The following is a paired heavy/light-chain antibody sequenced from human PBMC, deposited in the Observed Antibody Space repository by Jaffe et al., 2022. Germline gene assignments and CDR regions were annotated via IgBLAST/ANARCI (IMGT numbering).Light chain of an antibody. Sequence: QSVLTQPPSVSGAPGQRVTISCTGSSSNIGAGYDVHWYQQLPGTAPKILIYGNSNRPSGVPDRFSGSKSGTSASLAITGLQAEDEADYYCQSYDSSLSGFYVFGTGTKVTVL. CDR3: QSYDSSLSGFYV. CDR2: GNS. J-gene: IGLJ1*01. CDR1: SSNIGAGYD. V-gene: IGLV1-40*01.
Heavy chain of an antibody. D-gene: IGHD3-16*01. CDR3: ASSGPHNAWGSYLIYYYYMDV. V-gene: IGHV4-39*01. CDR1: GGSISSSSYY. J-gene: IGHJ6*03. CDR2: IYYSGST. Sequence: QLQLQESGPGLVKPSETLSLTCTVSGGSISSSSYYWGWIRQPPGKGLEWIGSIYYSGSTYYNPSLKSRVTISVDTSKNQFSLKLSSVTAADTAVYYCASSGPHNAWGSYLIYYYYMDVWGKGTTVTVSS.